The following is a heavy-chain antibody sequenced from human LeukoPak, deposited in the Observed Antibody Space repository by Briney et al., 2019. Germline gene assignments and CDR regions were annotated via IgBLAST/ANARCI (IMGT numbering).Heavy chain of an antibody. J-gene: IGHJ4*02. Sequence: ASVKVSCKASDYTFTTYGISWVRQAPGQGFEWMGWISEYSGNTKYAQKLQGRVTMTTDTSTSTAYMELRSLRSDDTAVYFCAREIMGSGWYFFDSWGQGTLVIVSS. CDR2: ISEYSGNT. CDR1: DYTFTTYG. D-gene: IGHD6-19*01. V-gene: IGHV1-18*01. CDR3: AREIMGSGWYFFDS.